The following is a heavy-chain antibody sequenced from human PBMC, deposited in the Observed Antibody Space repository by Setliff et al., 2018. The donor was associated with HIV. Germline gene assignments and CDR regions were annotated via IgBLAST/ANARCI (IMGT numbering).Heavy chain of an antibody. D-gene: IGHD5-12*01. CDR2: IGTGGDT. Sequence: PGGSLRLSCEASGFTFSDYDFHWVRQAAGKGLEWVSAIGTGGDTYYVDSVKGRFTISRENARNSLYLQMNSLRAGDTAVYYCARDEDGYNHFDFWGQGTLVTVSS. V-gene: IGHV3-13*01. CDR1: GFTFSDYD. J-gene: IGHJ4*02. CDR3: ARDEDGYNHFDF.